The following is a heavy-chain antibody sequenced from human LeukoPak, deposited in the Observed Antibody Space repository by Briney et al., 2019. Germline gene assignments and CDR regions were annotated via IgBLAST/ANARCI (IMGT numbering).Heavy chain of an antibody. J-gene: IGHJ4*02. CDR3: ARDQWRLFDY. Sequence: GGSLRLSCAASGFTFSSYAMSWVRQAPGKGLEWVSALSGSGGSTYYADSVKGRFTISRDNSKNTLYLQMNSLRAEDTAVYYCARDQWRLFDYWGQGTLVTVSS. V-gene: IGHV3-23*01. D-gene: IGHD2-21*02. CDR2: LSGSGGST. CDR1: GFTFSSYA.